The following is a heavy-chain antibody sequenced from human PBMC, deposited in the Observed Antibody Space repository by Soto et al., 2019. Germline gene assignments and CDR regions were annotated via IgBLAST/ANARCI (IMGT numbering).Heavy chain of an antibody. CDR1: GFTFGDYV. CDR2: IRGKAYGGTT. CDR3: TRGGRCGTSTGCTYYFDF. J-gene: IGHJ4*02. Sequence: GGSLRLSCSASGFTFGDYVVSWVRQAPGKGLEWVGFIRGKAYGGTTENAASVRGRFSISRDDSKSIAYLQMNSLKSEDTVVYYCTRGGRCGTSTGCTYYFDFWGRGALVTVSS. D-gene: IGHD3-16*01. V-gene: IGHV3-49*04.